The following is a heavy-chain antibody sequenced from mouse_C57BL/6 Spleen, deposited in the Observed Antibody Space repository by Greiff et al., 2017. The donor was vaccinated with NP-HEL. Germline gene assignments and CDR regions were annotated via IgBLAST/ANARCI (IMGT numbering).Heavy chain of an antibody. CDR2: IYPGDGDT. CDR3: ANYYCSSAMDY. V-gene: IGHV1-82*01. D-gene: IGHD1-1*01. Sequence: VQLQQSGPELVKPGASVKISCKASGYAFSSSWMNWVKQRPGKGLEWIGRIYPGDGDTNYNGKFKGKATLTADKSSSTAYMQLISMTSEDSAVYFCANYYCSSAMDYWGQGTSVTVSS. J-gene: IGHJ4*01. CDR1: GYAFSSSW.